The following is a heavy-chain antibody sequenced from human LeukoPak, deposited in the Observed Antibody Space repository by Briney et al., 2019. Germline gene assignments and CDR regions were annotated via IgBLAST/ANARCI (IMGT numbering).Heavy chain of an antibody. CDR3: ARSTYYDFWSGQLSDAFDI. D-gene: IGHD3-3*01. Sequence: GESLKISCKGSGYSFTSYLIGWVRQMPGKGLEWMGIIYPGDSDTRYSPSFQGQVSISADKSISTAYLQSSSLKASDTAMYYCARSTYYDFWSGQLSDAFDIWGQGTMVTVSS. J-gene: IGHJ3*02. CDR1: GYSFTSYL. CDR2: IYPGDSDT. V-gene: IGHV5-51*01.